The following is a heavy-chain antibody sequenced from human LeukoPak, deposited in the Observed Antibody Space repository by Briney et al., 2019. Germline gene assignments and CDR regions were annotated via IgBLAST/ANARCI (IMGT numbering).Heavy chain of an antibody. CDR1: GYTFTNYD. Sequence: ASVKVSCKASGYTFTNYDINWVRQATGQGLEWMGWMNPNNGNAGYAQKFQDKVTMTRDTSISAAYMELSSLRSEDTAIYYCARGAWYNSAYTALHYFDYWGQGTLVTVSS. CDR3: ARGAWYNSAYTALHYFDY. V-gene: IGHV1-8*01. J-gene: IGHJ4*02. CDR2: MNPNNGNA. D-gene: IGHD6-19*01.